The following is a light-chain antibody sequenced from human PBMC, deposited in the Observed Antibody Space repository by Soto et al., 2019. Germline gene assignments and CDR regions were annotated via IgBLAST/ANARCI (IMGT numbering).Light chain of an antibody. CDR1: QSVSSW. CDR3: HQYKTYWT. Sequence: DIQMTQSPSTLSASVGDRVTITCRASQSVSSWLAWYQQKPGKAPKLLIYKASSLHSGVPSRFSGSGSGTGFTLTISSLQPDDFATYYCHQYKTYWTFGHGTKVDIK. J-gene: IGKJ1*01. V-gene: IGKV1-5*03. CDR2: KAS.